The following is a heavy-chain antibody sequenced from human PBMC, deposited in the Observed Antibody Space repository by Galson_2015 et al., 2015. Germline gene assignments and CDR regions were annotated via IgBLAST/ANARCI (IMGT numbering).Heavy chain of an antibody. V-gene: IGHV3-33*01. CDR3: ARASVAGTLGAFDI. CDR2: IWYDGSNK. D-gene: IGHD6-19*01. Sequence: SGFTFSSYGMHWDRQAPGKGLEWVAVIWYDGSNKYYADSVKGRFTISRDNSKNTLYLQMNSLRAEDTAVYYCARASVAGTLGAFDIWGQGTMVTVSS. CDR1: GFTFSSYG. J-gene: IGHJ3*02.